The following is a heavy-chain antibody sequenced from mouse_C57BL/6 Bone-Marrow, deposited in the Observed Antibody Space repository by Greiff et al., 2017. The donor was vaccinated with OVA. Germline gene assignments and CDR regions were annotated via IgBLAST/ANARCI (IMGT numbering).Heavy chain of an antibody. D-gene: IGHD1-1*01. CDR1: GYTFTDYN. Sequence: SGPELVKPGASVKIPCKASGYTFTDYNMDWVKQSHGKSLEWIGDINPNNGGTIYNQKFKGKATLTVDKSSSTAYMELRSLTSEDTAVYYCARSGYYYGSSLYYAMDYWGQGTSVTVSS. V-gene: IGHV1-18*01. CDR2: INPNNGGT. J-gene: IGHJ4*01. CDR3: ARSGYYYGSSLYYAMDY.